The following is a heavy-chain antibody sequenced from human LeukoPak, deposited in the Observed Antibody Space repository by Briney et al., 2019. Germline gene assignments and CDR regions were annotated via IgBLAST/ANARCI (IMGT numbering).Heavy chain of an antibody. V-gene: IGHV3-23*01. J-gene: IGHJ4*02. CDR2: ISNSGDST. CDR1: GFTFSTYA. Sequence: GGSLRLSCAASGFTFSTYAMSWVRQAPGKGLELVSAISNSGDSTYYADSVKGRFTISRDNSKNTLYLQMNSLRADDTAVYYCAKVVSGGSYLDFWGQGTLVTVSS. D-gene: IGHD6-19*01. CDR3: AKVVSGGSYLDF.